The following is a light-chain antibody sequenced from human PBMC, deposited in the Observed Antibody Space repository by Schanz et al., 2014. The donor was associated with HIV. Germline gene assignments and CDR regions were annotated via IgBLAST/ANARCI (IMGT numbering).Light chain of an antibody. CDR3: QQYDSYPGT. Sequence: DIQMTQSPSTLSASVGDRVTITCRASQDISNWLAWYQQKPGEAPNLLIYKASSLDSGVHSRFSGSGSGTEFTLTINSLQRDDFAIYSCQQYDSYPGTFGQGTRVEIK. CDR2: KAS. CDR1: QDISNW. V-gene: IGKV1-5*03. J-gene: IGKJ1*01.